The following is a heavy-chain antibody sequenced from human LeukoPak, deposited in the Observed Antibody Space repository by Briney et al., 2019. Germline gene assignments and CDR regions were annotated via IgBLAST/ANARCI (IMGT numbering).Heavy chain of an antibody. D-gene: IGHD1-26*01. V-gene: IGHV3-74*01. CDR3: VRDNRSYNFDY. Sequence: GGSLRLSCAASGFTFSRYWMNWVRQAPAKGLVWVSFIKSDRRSTSIADSAKGRFTNSRDNAKNTLYLQMNSLRAEDTAVYYCVRDNRSYNFDYWGQGTLVTVSS. J-gene: IGHJ4*02. CDR1: GFTFSRYW. CDR2: IKSDRRST.